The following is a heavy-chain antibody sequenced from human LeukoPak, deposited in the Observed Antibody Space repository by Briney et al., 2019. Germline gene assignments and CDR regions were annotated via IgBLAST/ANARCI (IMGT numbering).Heavy chain of an antibody. V-gene: IGHV3-23*01. Sequence: ETLSLTCTVSGGSISSSSYYWGWIRQPPGKGLEWVSSISGSGTNTYYADTLKSRFIISRDNSKNTLDLQMDSLRAEDTAVYYCAKDVGGGYWFGGMDGWGQGTTVTVSS. CDR2: ISGSGTNT. CDR1: GGSISSSSYY. D-gene: IGHD3-22*01. J-gene: IGHJ6*02. CDR3: AKDVGGGYWFGGMDG.